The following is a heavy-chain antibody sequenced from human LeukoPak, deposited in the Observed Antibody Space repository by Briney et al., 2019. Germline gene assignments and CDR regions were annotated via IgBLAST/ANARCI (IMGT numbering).Heavy chain of an antibody. V-gene: IGHV4-4*07. CDR2: IYTSGST. CDR3: ARAIAAGTFYYYYMDV. CDR1: GGSISSYY. Sequence: SETLSLTCTVSGGSISSYYWSWIRQPAGKGLEWIGRIYTSGSTNYNPSLKSRVTMSVDTSKNQFSLKLSSVTAADTAVYYCARAIAAGTFYYYYMDVWGKGTTVTVSS. D-gene: IGHD6-13*01. J-gene: IGHJ6*03.